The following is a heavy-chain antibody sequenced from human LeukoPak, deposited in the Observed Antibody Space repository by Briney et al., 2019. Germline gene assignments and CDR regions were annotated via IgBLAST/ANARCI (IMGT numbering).Heavy chain of an antibody. CDR3: ARDLSGVAGYTYGRGIDY. Sequence: GGSLRLPCAASGFTFSSYAMNWVRQAPGKGLEWVSTISGSGGNTYYADSVKGRFAISRDNSKNTLYLHINSLRAEDTAVYYCARDLSGVAGYTYGRGIDYWGQGTLVTVSS. V-gene: IGHV3-23*01. CDR2: ISGSGGNT. J-gene: IGHJ4*02. CDR1: GFTFSSYA. D-gene: IGHD5-18*01.